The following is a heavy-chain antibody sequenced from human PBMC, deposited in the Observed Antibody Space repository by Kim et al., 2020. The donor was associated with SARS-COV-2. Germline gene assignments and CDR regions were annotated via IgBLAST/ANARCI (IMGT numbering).Heavy chain of an antibody. V-gene: IGHV3-48*04. CDR2: ISSSSTTI. J-gene: IGHJ4*02. Sequence: GGSLRLSCAASGFTFSDYTMNWVRQAPGEGLEWVSFISSSSTTIYYADSVNGRYTISRDNAKNSLFLQMNSLRAEDTTVYYCTSPPMYSSSWLLDYWDQGTLLTVA. CDR3: TSPPMYSSSWLLDY. CDR1: GFTFSDYT. D-gene: IGHD6-13*01.